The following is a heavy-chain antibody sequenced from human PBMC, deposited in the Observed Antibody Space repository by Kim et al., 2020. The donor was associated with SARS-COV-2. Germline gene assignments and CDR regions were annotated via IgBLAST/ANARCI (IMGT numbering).Heavy chain of an antibody. CDR2: INSDGSST. Sequence: GGSLRLSCAASGFTFSSYWMHWVRQAPGKGLVWVSRINSDGSSTSYADSVKGRFTISRDNAKNTLYLQMNSLRAEDTAVYYCARDRPLYCSGGSCYQNRFDYWGQGTLVTVSS. D-gene: IGHD2-15*01. CDR3: ARDRPLYCSGGSCYQNRFDY. CDR1: GFTFSSYW. J-gene: IGHJ4*02. V-gene: IGHV3-74*01.